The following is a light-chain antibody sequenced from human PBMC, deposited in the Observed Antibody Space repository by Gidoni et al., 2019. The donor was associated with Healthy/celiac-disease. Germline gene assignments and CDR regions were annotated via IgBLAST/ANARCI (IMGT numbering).Light chain of an antibody. CDR1: QSVLYSSNNKNY. V-gene: IGKV4-1*01. J-gene: IGKJ3*01. Sequence: DIVMPKSPDSLAVSLGERATINCKSSQSVLYSSNNKNYLAWYQQKPGQPPKLLIYWASTRESGVPDRFSGSGSGTDFTLTISSLQAEDVAVYYCQQYYSTPLTFXPXTKVDIK. CDR2: WAS. CDR3: QQYYSTPLT.